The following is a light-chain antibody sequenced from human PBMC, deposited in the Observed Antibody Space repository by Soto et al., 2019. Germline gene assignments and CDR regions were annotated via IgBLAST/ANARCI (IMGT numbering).Light chain of an antibody. CDR3: QPYDNLPLT. CDR2: DES. J-gene: IGKJ4*01. Sequence: EIPITHFSSTPSGSVGGSGTITCPASQDISNYVNWYTQKPGKAPKLLTYDESNLETGVPSRFSGSGSGTDFTFTISSLQPEESATYDCQPYDNLPLTFGRGTKVEI. V-gene: IGKV1-33*01. CDR1: QDISNY.